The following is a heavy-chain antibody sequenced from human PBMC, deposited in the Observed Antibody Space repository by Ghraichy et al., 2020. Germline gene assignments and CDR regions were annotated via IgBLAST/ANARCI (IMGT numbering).Heavy chain of an antibody. CDR2: IYHSGST. V-gene: IGHV4-30-2*01. CDR1: GGSISSGGYS. Sequence: SETLSLTCAVSGGSISSGGYSWSWIRQPPGKGLEWIGYIYHSGSTYYNPSLKSRVTISVDRSKNQFSLKLSSVTAADTAVYYCARGTTVVLDYWGQGTLVTVSS. J-gene: IGHJ4*02. D-gene: IGHD4-11*01. CDR3: ARGTTVVLDY.